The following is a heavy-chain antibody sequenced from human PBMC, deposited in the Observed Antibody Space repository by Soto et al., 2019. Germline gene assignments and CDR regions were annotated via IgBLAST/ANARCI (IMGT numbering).Heavy chain of an antibody. CDR3: ARDYDFWSGYYLGGRFENWFDP. V-gene: IGHV1-18*01. J-gene: IGHJ5*02. CDR2: IVTYNGNT. CDR1: GYTFNNFG. Sequence: ASVKVSCKASGYTFNNFGVSWVRQAPGQGLEWMGWIVTYNGNTNSAQKFQGRLTMTTDTSTSTAYMELRSLRSDDTAVYYCARDYDFWSGYYLGGRFENWFDPWGQGTLVTVSS. D-gene: IGHD3-3*01.